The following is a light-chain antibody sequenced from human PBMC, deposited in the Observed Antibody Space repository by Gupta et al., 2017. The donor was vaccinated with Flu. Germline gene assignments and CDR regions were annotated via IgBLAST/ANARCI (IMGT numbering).Light chain of an antibody. J-gene: IGKJ1*01. CDR3: LQGTHWPPWT. V-gene: IGKV2-30*02. CDR1: QSLVHSAGNTY. CDR2: KVS. Sequence: DVVRTQSPLSLAVTLGPPASISCRSSQSLVHSAGNTYLNWFQQRPGQSPRRLIYKVSNRDAAVPDRFSGSGSGTDFTLRISRVEAEDVGVYYCLQGTHWPPWTFGQGTKVEIK.